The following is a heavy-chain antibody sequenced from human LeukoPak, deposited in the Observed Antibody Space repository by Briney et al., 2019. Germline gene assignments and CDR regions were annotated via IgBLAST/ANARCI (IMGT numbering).Heavy chain of an antibody. CDR2: ISGSGGST. CDR3: AKSHSVAVAGTYSTYYFDY. D-gene: IGHD6-19*01. CDR1: GFTFSSYA. J-gene: IGHJ4*02. V-gene: IGHV3-23*01. Sequence: GGSLRLSCAASGFTFSSYAISWVRQAPGRGLEWVSSISGSGGSTYYADSVKGRFTISRDNSRNTLYLQMSSLRAEDTAVYYRAKSHSVAVAGTYSTYYFDYWGQGTLVTVSS.